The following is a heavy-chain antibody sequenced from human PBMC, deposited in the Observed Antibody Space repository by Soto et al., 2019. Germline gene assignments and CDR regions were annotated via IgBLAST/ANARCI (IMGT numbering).Heavy chain of an antibody. CDR3: AKRECPSDSSAAFDI. CDR2: INPNSGGT. CDR1: GYTFTGYY. D-gene: IGHD3-22*01. V-gene: IGHV1-2*04. Sequence: ASVKVSCKASGYTFTGYYMHLVRQAPGQGLEWMGLINPNSGGTNYAQKFQGWVTMTRDTYISTAFMGLSRLGSDDTAVYYGAKRECPSDSSAAFDIRGHGTIVTV. J-gene: IGHJ3*02.